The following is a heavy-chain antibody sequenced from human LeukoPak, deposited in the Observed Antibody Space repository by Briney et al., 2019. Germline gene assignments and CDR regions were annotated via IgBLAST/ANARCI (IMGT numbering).Heavy chain of an antibody. Sequence: SETLSLTCTVSGGSISNYYWSWIRQPPGRGLEWFGYIYYTGSTNYNPSLKSRVTISVDTSKNQFSLKLSSVTAADTAVYYCAGGGDSAGYYYPMFHYWGQGTLVTVSS. D-gene: IGHD3-22*01. CDR3: AGGGDSAGYYYPMFHY. J-gene: IGHJ4*02. CDR1: GGSISNYY. CDR2: IYYTGST. V-gene: IGHV4-59*01.